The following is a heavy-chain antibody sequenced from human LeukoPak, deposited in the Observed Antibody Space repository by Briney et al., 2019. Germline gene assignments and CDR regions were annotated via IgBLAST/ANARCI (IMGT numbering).Heavy chain of an antibody. CDR2: ISSSSSYI. J-gene: IGHJ4*02. D-gene: IGHD6-13*01. V-gene: IGHV3-21*01. Sequence: GGSLRLSCAASGFTFSSYSMNWVRQAPGKGLEWVSSISSSSSYIYYADSVKGRFTISRDNAKNSLYLQMNSLRAEDTAVYYCARRIAAAAAPYYFDYWGQGTLVTVSS. CDR3: ARRIAAAAAPYYFDY. CDR1: GFTFSSYS.